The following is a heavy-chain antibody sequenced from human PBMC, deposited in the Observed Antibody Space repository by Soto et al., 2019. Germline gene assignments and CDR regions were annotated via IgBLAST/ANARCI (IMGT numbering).Heavy chain of an antibody. D-gene: IGHD3-16*02. V-gene: IGHV3-23*01. CDR2: ISGSGGST. CDR1: GFTFSRYA. J-gene: IGHJ4*02. CDR3: AKDQFGYYDYIWGSYRPPL. Sequence: GGSLRLSCAASGFTFSRYAMSGVRQATGKGLEWVSAISGSGGSTYYADSVKGRFTISRDNSKNTLYLQMNSLRAEDTAVYYCAKDQFGYYDYIWGSYRPPLWGQGTLVTVSS.